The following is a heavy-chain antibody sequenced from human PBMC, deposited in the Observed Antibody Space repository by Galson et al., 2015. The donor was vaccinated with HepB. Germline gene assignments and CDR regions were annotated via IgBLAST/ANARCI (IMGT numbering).Heavy chain of an antibody. D-gene: IGHD6-6*01. CDR2: IYSSGGT. CDR1: GFTVSGNY. V-gene: IGHV3-53*01. CDR3: ARVPSAEYFQH. Sequence: SLRLSCAASGFTVSGNYMNWVRQAPGKGLEWVSLIYSSGGTYYADSVKGRFTISRDNSKNTLYLQMNSLRAEDTAMYYCARVPSAEYFQHWGQGTLVTVSS. J-gene: IGHJ1*01.